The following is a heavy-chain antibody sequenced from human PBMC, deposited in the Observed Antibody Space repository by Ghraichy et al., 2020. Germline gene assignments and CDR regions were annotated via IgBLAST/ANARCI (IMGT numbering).Heavy chain of an antibody. Sequence: SETLSLTCTVSGGSISSSSYYWGWIRQPPGKGLEWIGSIYYSGSTYYNPSLKSRVTISVDTSKNQFSLKLSSVTAADTAVYYCARRRGSSGPLEGWGQGTLVTVSS. CDR3: ARRRGSSGPLEG. J-gene: IGHJ4*02. CDR2: IYYSGST. D-gene: IGHD3-22*01. V-gene: IGHV4-39*01. CDR1: GGSISSSSYY.